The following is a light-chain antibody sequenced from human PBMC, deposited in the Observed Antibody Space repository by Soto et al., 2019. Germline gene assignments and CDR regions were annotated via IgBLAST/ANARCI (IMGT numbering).Light chain of an antibody. Sequence: QSVLTQPRSVSGSPGQSVTISCTGTSSDVGGYNYVSWYQHHPGKAPKLMIYDVSKRPSGVPDRFSGSKSGNTASLTISGLQAEDVADYYCCSYAGSYPLVFGTGTKLTV. CDR2: DVS. J-gene: IGLJ1*01. CDR3: CSYAGSYPLV. V-gene: IGLV2-11*01. CDR1: SSDVGGYNY.